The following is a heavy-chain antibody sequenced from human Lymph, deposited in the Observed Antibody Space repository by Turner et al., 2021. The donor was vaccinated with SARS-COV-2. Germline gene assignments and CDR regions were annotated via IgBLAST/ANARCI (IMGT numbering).Heavy chain of an antibody. CDR2: INPNSGGT. D-gene: IGHD3-3*01. CDR3: ARDVERYNDFWSGYSGGYGLDV. J-gene: IGHJ6*02. Sequence: HVQLVQSGAEVMKPGASVKVSCKASGYTFTGHYMHWVRQAPGQGLEWMGWINPNSGGTNYAQKFQGRVTMTRDTSISTAYMELSRLRSDDTAVYYCARDVERYNDFWSGYSGGYGLDVWGQGTTVTVSS. CDR1: GYTFTGHY. V-gene: IGHV1-2*02.